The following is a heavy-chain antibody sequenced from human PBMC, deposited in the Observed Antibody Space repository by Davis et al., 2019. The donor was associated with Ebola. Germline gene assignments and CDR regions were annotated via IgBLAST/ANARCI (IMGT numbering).Heavy chain of an antibody. CDR1: GGSISSSSYY. Sequence: GSLRLSCTVSGGSISSSSYYWGWIRQPPGKGLEWIGSIYYSGSTYYNPSLKSRVTISVDTSKNQFSLKLSSVTAADTAVYYCARGDTIFGVVIKLDAFDIWGQGTMVTVSS. D-gene: IGHD3-3*01. V-gene: IGHV4-39*07. CDR3: ARGDTIFGVVIKLDAFDI. CDR2: IYYSGST. J-gene: IGHJ3*02.